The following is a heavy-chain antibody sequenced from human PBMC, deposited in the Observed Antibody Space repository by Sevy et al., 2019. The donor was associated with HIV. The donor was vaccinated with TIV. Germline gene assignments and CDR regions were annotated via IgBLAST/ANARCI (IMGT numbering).Heavy chain of an antibody. CDR1: GGSISSGGYS. D-gene: IGHD6-13*01. CDR2: IYHSGST. V-gene: IGHV4-30-2*01. CDR3: ARGSDSSSQPHFDY. J-gene: IGHJ4*02. Sequence: SETLSLTCAVSGGSISSGGYSWSWIRQPPGKGLEWIGYIYHSGSTYYNPSLKSRVTISVDRSKNQFSLKLSSVTAADTAVYYCARGSDSSSQPHFDYWGQGTLVTVSS.